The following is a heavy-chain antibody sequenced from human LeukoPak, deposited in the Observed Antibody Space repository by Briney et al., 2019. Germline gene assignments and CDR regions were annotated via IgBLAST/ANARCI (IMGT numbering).Heavy chain of an antibody. CDR2: IYYSGST. CDR1: GGSISSGDYY. V-gene: IGHV4-30-4*01. D-gene: IGHD6-19*01. CDR3: AREPVAGTKPGGDWFDP. Sequence: PSETLSLTCTVSGGSISSGDYYWSWIRQPPGKGLEWIGYIYYSGSTYYNPSLKSRVTISVDTSKNQFPLKLSSVTAADTAVYYCAREPVAGTKPGGDWFDPWGQGTLVTVSS. J-gene: IGHJ5*02.